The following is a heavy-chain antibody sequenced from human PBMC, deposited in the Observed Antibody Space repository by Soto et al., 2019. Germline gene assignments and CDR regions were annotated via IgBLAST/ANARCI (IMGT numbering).Heavy chain of an antibody. D-gene: IGHD2-15*01. J-gene: IGHJ6*02. CDR1: GFTFSSYS. V-gene: IGHV3-21*01. Sequence: EVQLVESGGGLVKPGGSLRLSCAASGFTFSSYSMNWVRQAPGKGLEWVSSISSSSSYIYYADSVKGRFTISRDNAKNSLYLQMNSLRAEDTAVYYCARDAATSPYYYYGMAVWGQGTTVTVSS. CDR2: ISSSSSYI. CDR3: ARDAATSPYYYYGMAV.